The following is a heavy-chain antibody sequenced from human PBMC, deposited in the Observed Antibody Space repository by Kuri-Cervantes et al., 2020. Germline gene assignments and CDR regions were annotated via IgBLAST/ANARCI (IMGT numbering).Heavy chain of an antibody. CDR1: GFNFSAFY. Sequence: GGSLRFSCVASGFNFSAFYMTWLRQTPGKGLEWLSFISPSGENIYYTDSVKGRFTISRDNDKNSLYLQMDGLRAEDTAFYYCARPSSSGYVLFWGQGTPVTVSS. V-gene: IGHV3-11*01. CDR2: ISPSGENI. CDR3: ARPSSSGYVLF. J-gene: IGHJ4*02. D-gene: IGHD5-12*01.